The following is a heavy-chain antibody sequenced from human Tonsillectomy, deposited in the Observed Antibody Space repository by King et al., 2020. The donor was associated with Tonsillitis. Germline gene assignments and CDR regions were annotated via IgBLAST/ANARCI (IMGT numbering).Heavy chain of an antibody. V-gene: IGHV5-51*01. D-gene: IGHD3-3*01. CDR2: IYPGDSDT. CDR1: GYNFTNYW. CDR3: ARAITTLDHYYYYGLDV. Sequence: VQLVESGAEVKKPGESLKISCKGSGYNFTNYWIAWVRQMPGKGLEWMGVIYPGDSDTRYSPSFEGQVTISADKSISTAYLQRSGLQASDTAMYFCARAITTLDHYYYYGLDVWGQGTTVTVSS. J-gene: IGHJ6*02.